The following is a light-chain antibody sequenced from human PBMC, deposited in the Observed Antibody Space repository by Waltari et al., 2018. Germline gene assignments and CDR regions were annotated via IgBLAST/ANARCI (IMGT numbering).Light chain of an antibody. V-gene: IGLV3-21*03. Sequence: SYVLTQPPSVSVAPGKTARTTCAGKNIGSQTVRWYQQEPGQAPVLVVYDGTERPSGTPERFSGSDSGKTATLTISRVEAGDEADYYCQVWDSSSDHLVFGTGTKVTVL. CDR1: NIGSQT. CDR3: QVWDSSSDHLV. J-gene: IGLJ1*01. CDR2: DGT.